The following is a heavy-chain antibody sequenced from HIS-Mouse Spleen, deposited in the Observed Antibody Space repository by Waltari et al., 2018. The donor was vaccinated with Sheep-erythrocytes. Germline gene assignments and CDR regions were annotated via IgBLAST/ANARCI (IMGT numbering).Heavy chain of an antibody. V-gene: IGHV3-21*01. D-gene: IGHD3-10*01. CDR2: SSSSSSYI. CDR3: ARDRSNYFDY. Sequence: EVQLVESGGGLVKPGGSLRLSCAASGITFRSYSRNGVRQAPGKGLEWVSSSSSSSSYIYYADSVKDRFTISRDNAKNSLYLQMNSLRAEDTAVYYCARDRSNYFDYWGQGTLVTVSS. J-gene: IGHJ4*02. CDR1: GITFRSYS.